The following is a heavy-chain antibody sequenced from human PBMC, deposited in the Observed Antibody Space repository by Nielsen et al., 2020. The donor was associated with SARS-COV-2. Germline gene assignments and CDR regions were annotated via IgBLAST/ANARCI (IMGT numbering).Heavy chain of an antibody. CDR3: ATHWPSNWYSDF. CDR1: GYSFTSYW. Sequence: GESLKISCKGSGYSFTSYWISWVRQMPGKGLEWMGRIDPSDSYTNYSPSFKGHVTMSVDKSRTTSGRTTAYLQWRSLEASDTAVFYCATHWPSNWYSDFWGQGTLVTVSS. CDR2: IDPSDSYT. V-gene: IGHV5-10-1*01. J-gene: IGHJ4*02. D-gene: IGHD2-21*01.